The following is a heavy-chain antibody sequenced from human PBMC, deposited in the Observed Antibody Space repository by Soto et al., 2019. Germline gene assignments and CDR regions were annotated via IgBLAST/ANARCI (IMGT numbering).Heavy chain of an antibody. CDR2: IYYSGST. J-gene: IGHJ3*02. D-gene: IGHD2-15*01. CDR3: ARGGVYCSGGSCYETGAFDI. V-gene: IGHV4-39*01. Sequence: QLQLQESGPGLVKPSETLSLTCTVSGGSISSSSYYWGWIRQPPGKGLEWIGSIYYSGSTYYNPSLMSRVTISVDTSKNQFSLKLSSVTAADTAVYYCARGGVYCSGGSCYETGAFDIWGQGTMVTVSS. CDR1: GGSISSSSYY.